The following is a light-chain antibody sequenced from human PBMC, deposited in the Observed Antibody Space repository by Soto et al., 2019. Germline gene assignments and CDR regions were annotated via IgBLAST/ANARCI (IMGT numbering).Light chain of an antibody. Sequence: DIVMTQSPLSLSVTPGEPASISCRSSQSLLLRNGNNYLDWYLQKPGPSPQLLIYLGSNRASGVPDRFSGSGSGTDFTLRISRVEAEDVGVYYCMQALQIPWTFGQGTKVDIK. J-gene: IGKJ1*01. V-gene: IGKV2-28*01. CDR1: QSLLLRNGNNY. CDR2: LGS. CDR3: MQALQIPWT.